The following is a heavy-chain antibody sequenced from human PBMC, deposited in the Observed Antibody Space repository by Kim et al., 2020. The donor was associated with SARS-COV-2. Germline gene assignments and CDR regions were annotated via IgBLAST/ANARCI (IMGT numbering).Heavy chain of an antibody. CDR1: GFTFSSYG. D-gene: IGHD1-26*01. J-gene: IGHJ6*02. CDR2: ISYDGSNK. Sequence: GGSLRLSCAASGFTFSSYGMHWVRQAPGKELEWVAVISYDGSNKYYADSVKGRFTISRDNSKNTLYLQMNSLRAEDTAVYYCAKSQMGGYYYGMDVWGQG. CDR3: AKSQMGGYYYGMDV. V-gene: IGHV3-30*18.